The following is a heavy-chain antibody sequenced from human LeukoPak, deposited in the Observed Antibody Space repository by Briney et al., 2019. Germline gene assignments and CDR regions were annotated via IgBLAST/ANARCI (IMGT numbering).Heavy chain of an antibody. CDR1: GFTFSSYW. CDR3: ARDGRNNWFDP. Sequence: PGGSPRLSCAASGFTFSSYWMSWVRQAPGKGLEWVANIKQDGSEKYYVDSVKGRLTISGDNAKNSLYLQMNSLRAEDTAVYYCARDGRNNWFDPWGQGTLVTVSS. CDR2: IKQDGSEK. V-gene: IGHV3-7*01. J-gene: IGHJ5*02.